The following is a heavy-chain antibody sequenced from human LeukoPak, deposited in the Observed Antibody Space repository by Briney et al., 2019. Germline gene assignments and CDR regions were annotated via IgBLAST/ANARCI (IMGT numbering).Heavy chain of an antibody. J-gene: IGHJ4*02. Sequence: GGSLRLSCAASGFTFSTFAMNWVRQAPGKGLEWVSVISGSDGSTYYADSVKGRFTISRDNSKNTLYLQMNSLRAEDTAVYYCAKAPAVAGRPPHFNYFDYWGQGTLVTVSS. CDR2: ISGSDGST. CDR1: GFTFSTFA. CDR3: AKAPAVAGRPPHFNYFDY. V-gene: IGHV3-23*01. D-gene: IGHD6-19*01.